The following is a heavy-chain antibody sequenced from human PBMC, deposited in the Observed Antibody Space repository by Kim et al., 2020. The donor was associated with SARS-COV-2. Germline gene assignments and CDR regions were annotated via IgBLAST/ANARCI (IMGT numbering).Heavy chain of an antibody. D-gene: IGHD3-16*01. CDR3: ARRTDYYGAMDV. CDR2: TYYTSKFNN. CDR1: GDTVSNNSAA. Sequence: SQTLSLTCAISGDTVSNNSAAWNWIRQSPMRGLEWLGRTYYTSKFNNDYAVSVKSRITIIPDTSKNQFSLQLNSVTPEDSAVYFCARRTDYYGAMDVWGQETTVSVSS. V-gene: IGHV6-1*01. J-gene: IGHJ6*02.